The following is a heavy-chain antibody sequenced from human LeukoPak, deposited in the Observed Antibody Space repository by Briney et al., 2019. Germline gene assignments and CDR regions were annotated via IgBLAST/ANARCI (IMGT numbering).Heavy chain of an antibody. Sequence: PSETLSLTCTVSGGSISSYYWTWIRQSPGKGLEWIGYIYYSGNTNYNPSLKSRVTISVDTSKNQFSLKVSSVTAADTAVYYCARNYVSSGYTTFAYWGQGTLVTVSS. V-gene: IGHV4-59*01. J-gene: IGHJ4*02. D-gene: IGHD3-22*01. CDR3: ARNYVSSGYTTFAY. CDR1: GGSISSYY. CDR2: IYYSGNT.